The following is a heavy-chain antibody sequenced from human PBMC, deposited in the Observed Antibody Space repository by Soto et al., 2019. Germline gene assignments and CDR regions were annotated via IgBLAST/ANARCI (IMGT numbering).Heavy chain of an antibody. D-gene: IGHD3-10*01. CDR1: GGSISSYY. V-gene: IGHV4-59*01. J-gene: IGHJ5*02. CDR2: ISYSGST. CDR3: ARSFMIRGSPGDWFDP. Sequence: PSETLSLTCTVSGGSISSYYWSWIRQPPGKGLEWIGYISYSGSTNYNPSLKSRVTISVDTSKNQFSLKLSSVTAADTAVYYCARSFMIRGSPGDWFDPWGQGTLVPVSS.